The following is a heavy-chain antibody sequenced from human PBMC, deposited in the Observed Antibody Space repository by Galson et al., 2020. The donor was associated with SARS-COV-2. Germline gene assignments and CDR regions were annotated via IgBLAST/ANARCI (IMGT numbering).Heavy chain of an antibody. Sequence: SVKVSCKASGGTFSSYAISWVRQAPGQGLEWMGGIIPIFGTANYAQKFQGRVTITADESTSTAYMELSSLRSEDTAVYYCARGTWRYDSSGYPFTRLGAFDIWGQGTMVTVSS. J-gene: IGHJ3*02. CDR2: IIPIFGTA. V-gene: IGHV1-69*13. D-gene: IGHD3-22*01. CDR1: GGTFSSYA. CDR3: ARGTWRYDSSGYPFTRLGAFDI.